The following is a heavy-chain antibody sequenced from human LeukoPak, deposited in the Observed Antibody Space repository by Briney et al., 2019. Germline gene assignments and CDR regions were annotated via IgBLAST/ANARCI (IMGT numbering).Heavy chain of an antibody. V-gene: IGHV1-69*13. CDR3: ARRAQVERRHSQFDY. CDR2: IIPIFGTA. D-gene: IGHD1-1*01. Sequence: SVKVSCKASGGTFSSYAISWVRQAPGQGLEWMGGIIPIFGTANYAQKFQGRVTITADESTSTAYMELSSLRSEDTAVFYCARRAQVERRHSQFDYWGQGTLVTVSS. CDR1: GGTFSSYA. J-gene: IGHJ4*02.